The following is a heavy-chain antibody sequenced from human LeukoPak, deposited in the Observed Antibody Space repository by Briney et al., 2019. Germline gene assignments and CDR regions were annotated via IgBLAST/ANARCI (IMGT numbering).Heavy chain of an antibody. D-gene: IGHD6-19*01. CDR2: IYYSGST. CDR3: ARTVAGRLDYFDY. CDR1: GGSISSGGYY. V-gene: IGHV4-30-4*08. J-gene: IGHJ4*02. Sequence: SETLSLTCTVSGGSISSGGYYWSWIRQHPGKGLEWIGYIYYSGSTYYNPSLKSRVTISVDTSKNQFSLKLSSVTAADTAVYYCARTVAGRLDYFDYWGQGTLVTVSS.